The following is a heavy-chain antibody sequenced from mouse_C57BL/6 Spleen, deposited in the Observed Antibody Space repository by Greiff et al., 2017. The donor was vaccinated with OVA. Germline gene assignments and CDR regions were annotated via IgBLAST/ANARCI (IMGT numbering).Heavy chain of an antibody. D-gene: IGHD2-1*01. J-gene: IGHJ3*01. V-gene: IGHV1-15*01. CDR3: TRLLAAAWFAY. Sequence: SGAELVRPGASVTLSCKASGYTFTDYEMHWVKQTPVHGLEWIGAIDPETGGTAYNQKFKGKAILTADKSSSTAYMELRSLTSEDSAVYYCTRLLAAAWFAYWGQGTLVTVSA. CDR1: GYTFTDYE. CDR2: IDPETGGT.